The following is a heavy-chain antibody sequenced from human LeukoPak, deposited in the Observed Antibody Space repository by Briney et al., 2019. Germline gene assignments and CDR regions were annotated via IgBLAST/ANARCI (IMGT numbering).Heavy chain of an antibody. D-gene: IGHD6-19*01. Sequence: GSLRLSCAASGFTFSKYWMHWVRQAPGKGLVWVSRVNSDGSITTYADSVKGRFTISRDNAKNTLYLQMNSLRIEDTAVYYCARGKYSSGWFDYWGQGTLVTVSS. CDR2: VNSDGSIT. J-gene: IGHJ4*02. V-gene: IGHV3-74*01. CDR3: ARGKYSSGWFDY. CDR1: GFTFSKYW.